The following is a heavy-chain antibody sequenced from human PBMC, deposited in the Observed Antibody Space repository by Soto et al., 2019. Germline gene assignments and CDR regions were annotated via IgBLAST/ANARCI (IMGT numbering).Heavy chain of an antibody. CDR3: ARDLVWSRGDGSGFDY. CDR2: IYPGDSDT. D-gene: IGHD4-17*01. Sequence: GVSLKISCKGSGYIFTSYWIGWVRQMPGKGLEWMGIIYPGDSDTRYSPSFQGQVTISADTSTSTAYMELRSLRSDDTAVYYCARDLVWSRGDGSGFDYWGQGTLVTSPQ. J-gene: IGHJ4*02. V-gene: IGHV5-51*01. CDR1: GYIFTSYW.